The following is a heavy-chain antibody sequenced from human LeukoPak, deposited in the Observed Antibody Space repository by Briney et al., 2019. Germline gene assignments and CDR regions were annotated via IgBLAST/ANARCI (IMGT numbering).Heavy chain of an antibody. D-gene: IGHD1-26*01. V-gene: IGHV3-30*03. CDR3: ARSGGPGSYRYFDY. J-gene: IGHJ4*02. Sequence: PGGSLRLSCAASGFTFSSYGMYWVRQAPGKGLEWVAVISYDGSNKYYVDSVKGRFTISRDNSKNTLYLQMNSLRAEDTAVYYCARSGGPGSYRYFDYWGQGTLVTVSS. CDR2: ISYDGSNK. CDR1: GFTFSSYG.